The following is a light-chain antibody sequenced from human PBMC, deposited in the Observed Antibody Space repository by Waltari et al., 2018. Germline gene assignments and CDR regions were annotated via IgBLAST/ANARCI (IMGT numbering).Light chain of an antibody. CDR2: LGS. CDR1: QSLLHSNGYNY. V-gene: IGKV2-28*01. Sequence: DIVMTQSPLSLLVTPGEPPSISCRSSQSLLHSNGYNYLDWYLQKPGQSPQLLIYLGSNRASGVPDRFSGSGSGTDFTLKISRVEAEDVGVYYCMQALQTSFTFGPGTKVEIK. CDR3: MQALQTSFT. J-gene: IGKJ3*01.